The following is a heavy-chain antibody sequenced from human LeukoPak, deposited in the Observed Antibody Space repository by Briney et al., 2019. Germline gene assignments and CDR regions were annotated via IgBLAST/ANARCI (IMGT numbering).Heavy chain of an antibody. V-gene: IGHV3-23*01. D-gene: IGHD5-18*01. J-gene: IGHJ3*02. CDR1: GFTFSSYG. CDR3: AKDPPTVMANAFHI. Sequence: GGSLRLSCAASGFTFSSYGMSWVRQAPGKGLERVSSISGSGGTTYYADSEKGRFTISRDNSKNTLYLQMNSLRADDTAVYSCAKDPPTVMANAFHIWGQGTMVTVS. CDR2: ISGSGGTT.